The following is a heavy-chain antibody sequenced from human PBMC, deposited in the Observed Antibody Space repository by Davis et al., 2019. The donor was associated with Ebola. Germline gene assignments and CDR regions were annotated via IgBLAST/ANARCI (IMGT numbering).Heavy chain of an antibody. Sequence: GESLKISCAASGFTFSTYAMSWVRQVPGKGLEWVSTIGTSGDTYYADSVRGRLTISRDNSKNTVYLQMDSLRADDTAVYYCATRDVSSNCFGFYPWGQGTLVTVSS. CDR3: ATRDVSSNCFGFYP. CDR2: IGTSGDT. J-gene: IGHJ5*02. CDR1: GFTFSTYA. V-gene: IGHV3-23*01. D-gene: IGHD6-13*01.